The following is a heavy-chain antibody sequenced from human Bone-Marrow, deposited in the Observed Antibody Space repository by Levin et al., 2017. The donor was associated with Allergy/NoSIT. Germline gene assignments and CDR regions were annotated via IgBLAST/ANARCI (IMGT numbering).Heavy chain of an antibody. V-gene: IGHV5-51*01. D-gene: IGHD3-10*01. CDR2: IYPGDSET. J-gene: IGHJ4*02. Sequence: KVSCQGSGYQFTGYWIGWVRQLPGKGLEWMGNIYPGDSETRSSPSFQGQVTVSVDKSINTAYLQWDSLRTSDTALYYCARQSDDLPPYDGEWVEEHFFDYWGQGTLVTVSS. CDR3: ARQSDDLPPYDGEWVEEHFFDY. CDR1: GYQFTGYW.